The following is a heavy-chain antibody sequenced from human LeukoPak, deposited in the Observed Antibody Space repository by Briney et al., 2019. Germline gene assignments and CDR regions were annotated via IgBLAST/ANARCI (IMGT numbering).Heavy chain of an antibody. CDR2: IYYSGST. D-gene: IGHD5-18*01. Sequence: PSETLSLTCTVSGDSISGSSYYWGWIRQSPGKGLEWIGSIYYSGSTYYNPSLKSRVTISVDTSGDQFPLKLNSVTAADTAVFYCARHSGYSYGTADYWGQGSLVTVSS. CDR3: ARHSGYSYGTADY. V-gene: IGHV4-39*01. J-gene: IGHJ4*02. CDR1: GDSISGSSYY.